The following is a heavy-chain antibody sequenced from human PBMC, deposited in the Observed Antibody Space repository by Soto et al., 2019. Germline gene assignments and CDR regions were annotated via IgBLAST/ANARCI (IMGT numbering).Heavy chain of an antibody. Sequence: PSETLSLTCTFSCGSVISGSYYWSWIRQPPGKGLEWIGYIYYSGSTNYNPSLKSRVTISVDTSRNQFSPKLSSVTAADTAVYYCARVYYDILTGYYWGPPPDYYYGMDVWGQGTTVTVSS. CDR2: IYYSGST. D-gene: IGHD3-9*01. V-gene: IGHV4-61*01. CDR3: ARVYYDILTGYYWGPPPDYYYGMDV. J-gene: IGHJ6*02. CDR1: CGSVISGSYY.